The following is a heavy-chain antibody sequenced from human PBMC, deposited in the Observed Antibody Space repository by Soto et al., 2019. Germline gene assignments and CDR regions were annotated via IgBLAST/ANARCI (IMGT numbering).Heavy chain of an antibody. CDR2: INYSGST. V-gene: IGHV4-39*01. CDR1: GGSISSSSYY. Sequence: QLQLQESGPGLVKPSETLSLTCTVSGGSISSSSYYWGWIRQPPGKGLEWIGSINYSGSTYYNPSLKSRVTISVDTSKNQFSLKLSSVTAADTAVYYCARQVAAAPEGGWFDPWGQGTLVTVSS. D-gene: IGHD6-13*01. CDR3: ARQVAAAPEGGWFDP. J-gene: IGHJ5*02.